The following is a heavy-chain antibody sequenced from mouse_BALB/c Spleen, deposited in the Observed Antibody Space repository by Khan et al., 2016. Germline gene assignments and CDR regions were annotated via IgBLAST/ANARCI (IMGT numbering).Heavy chain of an antibody. D-gene: IGHD2-3*01. V-gene: IGHV6-6*02. J-gene: IGHJ2*01. Sequence: EVQLEESGGGLVQPGGSMKLSCVASGFTFSNYWMNWVRQSPEKGLEWVAEISLKSNNYAIYYAESVKGRFTISGDASKSSVYLQMNNLRAEAAGIYYCTRDGYRDYWGQGTTLTISS. CDR1: GFTFSNYW. CDR2: ISLKSNNYAI. CDR3: TRDGYRDY.